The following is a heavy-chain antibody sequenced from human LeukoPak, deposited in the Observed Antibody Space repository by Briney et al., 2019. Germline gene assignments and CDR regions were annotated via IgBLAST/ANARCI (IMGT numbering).Heavy chain of an antibody. D-gene: IGHD3-10*01. CDR1: GFTVSSNY. CDR3: ARDQYYYGSGTIDY. J-gene: IGHJ4*02. Sequence: GGALRLFCGASGFTVSSNYMSWVRQATGKGLEGVSVIYSGGNTYYADSVKGRFTISRDNSKNTLYLQMNSLRSEDTAVYYCARDQYYYGSGTIDYWGQGTLVTVSS. V-gene: IGHV3-66*02. CDR2: IYSGGNT.